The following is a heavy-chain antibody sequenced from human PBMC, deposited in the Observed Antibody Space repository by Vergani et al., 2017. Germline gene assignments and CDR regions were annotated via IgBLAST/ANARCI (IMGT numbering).Heavy chain of an antibody. CDR2: INHSGST. V-gene: IGHV4-34*01. J-gene: IGHJ6*02. D-gene: IGHD3-22*01. Sequence: QVQLQQWGAGLLKPSETLSLTCAVYGGSFSGYYWSWIRQPPGTGLEWIGEINHSGSTNYNPSLKSRVTISVDTSKNQFSLKLSSVTAADTAVYYCARGFFAHYLGLSDSXGYYYNSYYYGMDVWGQGTTVTVSS. CDR1: GGSFSGYY. CDR3: ARGFFAHYLGLSDSXGYYYNSYYYGMDV.